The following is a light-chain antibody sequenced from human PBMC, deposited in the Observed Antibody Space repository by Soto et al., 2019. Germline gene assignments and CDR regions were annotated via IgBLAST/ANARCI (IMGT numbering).Light chain of an antibody. CDR3: QQDHSYPKT. CDR2: DAS. Sequence: DIQMTQSPSTLSASAGDRITITCRANQNINKWLAWYQQKPGKAPKLLIYDASSLESGVTSRFSGSGSGTEFSLTISSLQPDDFVTYYYQQDHSYPKTFGQGTKLEIK. J-gene: IGKJ1*01. CDR1: QNINKW. V-gene: IGKV1-5*01.